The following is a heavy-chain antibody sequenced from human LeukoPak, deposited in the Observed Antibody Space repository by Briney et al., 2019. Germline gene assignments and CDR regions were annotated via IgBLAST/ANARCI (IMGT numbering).Heavy chain of an antibody. CDR3: ARGTYWFESSGYSYFFDY. Sequence: PGGSLRLSCAASGFTFSTYSLNWVRQAPGKGLEYVSAISNNGDSTYYADSVKGRFTISRDNSKNTLYLQMGSLRVEDMAMYYCARGTYWFESSGYSYFFDYWGQGTLVTVSS. J-gene: IGHJ4*02. V-gene: IGHV3-64*02. CDR2: ISNNGDST. CDR1: GFTFSTYS. D-gene: IGHD3-22*01.